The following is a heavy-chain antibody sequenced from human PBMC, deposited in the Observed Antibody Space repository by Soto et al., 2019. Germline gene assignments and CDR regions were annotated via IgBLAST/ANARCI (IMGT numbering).Heavy chain of an antibody. J-gene: IGHJ3*02. CDR2: IRNKANSHTT. V-gene: IGHV3-72*01. D-gene: IGHD2-15*01. CDR1: GFTFSDHY. Sequence: EMQLVESGGGLVQPGGSLGLSCAASGFTFSDHYMDWVRQAPGKGLEWVGRIRNKANSHTTDYAASVKGRFTISRDDSKNSLYLQMNSLQTDDTAVYYCASPMTPRSRGVFDIWGQGTMVTVSS. CDR3: ASPMTPRSRGVFDI.